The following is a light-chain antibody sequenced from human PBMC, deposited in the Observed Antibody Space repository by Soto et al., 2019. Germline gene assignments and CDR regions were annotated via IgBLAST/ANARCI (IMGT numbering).Light chain of an antibody. CDR2: AAS. Sequence: AIQMTQSPSSLSASVGDRVTITCRASQAIRNDLGWYQQKPGKAPKLLIYAASSLQSGVPSRFSGSGSDTDFTLTISSLQPEDFATYYCLQDYNYPWTFGQGTKVEIK. V-gene: IGKV1-6*01. CDR1: QAIRND. CDR3: LQDYNYPWT. J-gene: IGKJ1*01.